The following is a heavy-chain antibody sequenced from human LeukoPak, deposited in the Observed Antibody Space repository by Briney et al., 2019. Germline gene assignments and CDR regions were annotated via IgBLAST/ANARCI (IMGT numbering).Heavy chain of an antibody. D-gene: IGHD3-22*01. CDR3: ARRGDYYDSSGSFDY. CDR2: INPNSGGT. Sequence: VASVKVSCKASGYTFTGYYMHWVRQAPGQGLEWMGWINPNSGGTNYAQKFQGWVTMTRDTSISTAYMELSRLRSDDMAVYYCARRGDYYDSSGSFDYWGQGTLVTVSS. J-gene: IGHJ4*02. V-gene: IGHV1-2*04. CDR1: GYTFTGYY.